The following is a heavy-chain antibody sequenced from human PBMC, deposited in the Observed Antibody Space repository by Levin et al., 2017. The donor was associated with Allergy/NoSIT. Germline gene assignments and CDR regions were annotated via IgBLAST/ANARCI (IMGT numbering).Heavy chain of an antibody. V-gene: IGHV1-46*01. J-gene: IGHJ6*03. D-gene: IGHD1-26*01. CDR3: ARDLKEQEDYYYYYMDV. CDR1: GYTFTSYY. CDR2: INPSGGST. Sequence: ASVKVSCKASGYTFTSYYMHWVRQAPGQGLEWMGIINPSGGSTSYAQKFQGRVTMTRDTSTSTVYMELSSLRSEDTAVYYCARDLKEQEDYYYYYMDVWGKGTTVTVSS.